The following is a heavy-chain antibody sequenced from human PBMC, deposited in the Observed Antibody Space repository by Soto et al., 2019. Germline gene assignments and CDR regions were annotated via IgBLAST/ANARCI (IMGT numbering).Heavy chain of an antibody. CDR3: AGTYYDFWSGPRPHYYYYGMDV. CDR1: GGSISSGGYY. V-gene: IGHV4-31*03. Sequence: SETLSLTCTVSGGSISSGGYYWSWIRQHPGKGLEWIGYIYYSGSTHYNPSLKSRVTISVDTSKNQFSLKLSSVTAADTAVYYCAGTYYDFWSGPRPHYYYYGMDVWGQGTTVTVSS. D-gene: IGHD3-3*01. CDR2: IYYSGST. J-gene: IGHJ6*02.